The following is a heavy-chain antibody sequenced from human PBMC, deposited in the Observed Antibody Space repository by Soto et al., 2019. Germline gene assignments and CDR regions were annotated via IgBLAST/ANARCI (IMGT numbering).Heavy chain of an antibody. CDR1: GFTFSSYG. J-gene: IGHJ6*02. V-gene: IGHV3-33*01. CDR2: IWYDGSNK. D-gene: IGHD2-21*01. Sequence: PGGSLRLSCAASGFTFSSYGMHWVRQAPGKGLEWVAVIWYDGSNKYYADSVKGRFTISRDNAKNTLYLQMNSLRAEDTAVYYCAREGVDRDRSYCGMYAWGQEPTVT. CDR3: AREGVDRDRSYCGMYA.